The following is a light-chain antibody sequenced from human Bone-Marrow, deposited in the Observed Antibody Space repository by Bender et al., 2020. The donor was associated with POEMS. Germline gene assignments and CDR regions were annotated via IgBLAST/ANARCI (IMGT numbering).Light chain of an antibody. J-gene: IGLJ2*01. Sequence: QSALTQPASVSGSPGQSITITCSGTKSDIGDYNYVSWYQHHPGKAPKLTIYEVTYRPSGVSNRFSGSKSGNTASLTISGLRAEDEADYYCCSYAGSSTLVFGGGTKITVL. CDR3: CSYAGSSTLV. CDR1: KSDIGDYNY. V-gene: IGLV2-23*02. CDR2: EVT.